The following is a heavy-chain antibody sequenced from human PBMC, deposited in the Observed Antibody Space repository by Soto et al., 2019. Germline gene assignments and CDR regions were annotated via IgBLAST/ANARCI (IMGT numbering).Heavy chain of an antibody. CDR3: AREGANHDFWSGYYHGMDV. CDR1: GYSISSGYY. CDR2: IYHSGST. J-gene: IGHJ6*02. Sequence: SETLSLTCAVSGYSISSGYYWGWIRQPPGKGLEWIGSIYHSGSTYYDPSLKSRVTISVDTSKNQFSLKLSSVTAADTAVYYCAREGANHDFWSGYYHGMDVWGQGTTVTVSS. V-gene: IGHV4-38-2*02. D-gene: IGHD3-3*01.